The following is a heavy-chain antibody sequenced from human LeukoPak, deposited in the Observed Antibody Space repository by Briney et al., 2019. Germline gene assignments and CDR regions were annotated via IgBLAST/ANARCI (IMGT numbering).Heavy chain of an antibody. V-gene: IGHV1-2*06. CDR2: INPNSGGA. J-gene: IGHJ4*02. Sequence: ASVKVSCRASGYTFTGYYMHWVRQAPGQGLEWMGRINPNSGGANYAQKFQGRVTMTRDTSISTAYMELSGLRSDDTAVYYCARGVSSGSDSLDFDYWGQGTLVTVSS. CDR1: GYTFTGYY. CDR3: ARGVSSGSDSLDFDY. D-gene: IGHD3-22*01.